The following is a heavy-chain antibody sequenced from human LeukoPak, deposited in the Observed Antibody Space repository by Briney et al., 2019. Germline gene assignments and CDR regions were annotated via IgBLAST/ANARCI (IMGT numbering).Heavy chain of an antibody. V-gene: IGHV1-2*02. CDR3: ARDNYGTLDY. CDR1: GYIFTDYY. D-gene: IGHD4-17*01. J-gene: IGHJ4*02. Sequence: GASVKVSCKASGYIFTDYYMHWVRQAPGQGLEWMGWTSPKSGDRKCTQKFQGRVTMTRDTSISTVYMELDRLTFDDTAVYFCARDNYGTLDYWGQGSLVTVSS. CDR2: TSPKSGDR.